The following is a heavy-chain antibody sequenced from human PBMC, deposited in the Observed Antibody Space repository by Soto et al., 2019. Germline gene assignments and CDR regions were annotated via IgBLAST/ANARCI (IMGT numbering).Heavy chain of an antibody. CDR1: GGTFSSYA. V-gene: IGHV1-69*13. CDR3: AREDVVVPAAPRWFDP. J-gene: IGHJ5*02. Sequence: SVKVSCKASGGTFSSYAISWVRQAPGQGLEWMGGIIPIFGTANYAQKFQGRVTITADESTSTAYMELSSLRSEDTAVYYCAREDVVVPAAPRWFDPWGQGTLVTVSS. D-gene: IGHD2-2*01. CDR2: IIPIFGTA.